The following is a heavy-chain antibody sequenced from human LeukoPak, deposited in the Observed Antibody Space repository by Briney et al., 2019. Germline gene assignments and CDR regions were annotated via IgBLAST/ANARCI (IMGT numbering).Heavy chain of an antibody. CDR1: GGSFSGYY. CDR2: INHSGST. D-gene: IGHD4-17*01. Sequence: SETLSLTCAVYGGSFSGYYWSWIRQPPKKGLEWIGEINHSGSTYYNPSLKSRVTISVDTSKIQFSLRLSSVTATDTAVYYCATGDYGDRRVDYWGQGTLVTVSS. V-gene: IGHV4-34*01. CDR3: ATGDYGDRRVDY. J-gene: IGHJ4*02.